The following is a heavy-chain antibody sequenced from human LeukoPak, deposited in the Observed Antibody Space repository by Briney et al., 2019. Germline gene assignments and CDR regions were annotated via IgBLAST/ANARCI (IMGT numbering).Heavy chain of an antibody. V-gene: IGHV3-20*04. CDR2: FNWNGGST. J-gene: IGHJ4*02. Sequence: PGGSLRLSCAASGFTFDDYGLSWVRQAPGKGLEWVSTFNWNGGSTGYADSVKGRFTISRDNAKNSLYLQMNSLRAEDTALYYCARVSDISVAAYFDYWGQGTLVTVSS. D-gene: IGHD6-19*01. CDR3: ARVSDISVAAYFDY. CDR1: GFTFDDYG.